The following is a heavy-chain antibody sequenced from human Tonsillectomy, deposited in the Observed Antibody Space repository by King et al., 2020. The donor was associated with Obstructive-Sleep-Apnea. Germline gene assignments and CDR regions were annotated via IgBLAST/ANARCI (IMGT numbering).Heavy chain of an antibody. CDR3: ARKSYDILTGYYGTFDY. V-gene: IGHV5-51*01. Sequence: QLVQSGAEVKKPGESLKISCKGSGYSFTSYWIGWVRQMPGKGLEWMGIIYPGDSDTRYSPSFQGQVPISADKSISTAYLQWSSLKASDTAMYYCARKSYDILTGYYGTFDYWGQGTLVTVSS. CDR2: IYPGDSDT. J-gene: IGHJ4*02. D-gene: IGHD3-9*01. CDR1: GYSFTSYW.